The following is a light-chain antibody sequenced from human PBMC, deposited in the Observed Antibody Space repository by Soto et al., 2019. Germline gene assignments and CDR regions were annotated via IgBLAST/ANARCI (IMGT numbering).Light chain of an antibody. J-gene: IGKJ5*01. CDR1: QSVSSTY. CDR2: GAS. CDR3: QQYNNWPST. V-gene: IGKV3-15*01. Sequence: EVVLTQSPGTLSLSPGERATLSCRVSQSVSSTYLTWYQQKPGQAPRLLIYGASTRATGIPARFSGSGSGTEFTLTISSLQSEDFAVYYCQQYNNWPSTFGQGTRLEIK.